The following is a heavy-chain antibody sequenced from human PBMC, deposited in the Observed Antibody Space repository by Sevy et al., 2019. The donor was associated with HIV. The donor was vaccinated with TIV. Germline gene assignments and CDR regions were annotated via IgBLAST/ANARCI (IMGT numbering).Heavy chain of an antibody. J-gene: IGHJ4*02. Sequence: GGYLRLSCAASGSTVNPYAMSWVRQAPGKGLEWVAVINNSGGSTDYADSVRGRFSISRDNPNVYLEMNSLRVEDTAVYYCVKERVGYISSWYYFDYWGQGTLVTVSS. D-gene: IGHD6-13*01. CDR2: INNSGGST. V-gene: IGHV3-23*01. CDR3: VKERVGYISSWYYFDY. CDR1: GSTVNPYA.